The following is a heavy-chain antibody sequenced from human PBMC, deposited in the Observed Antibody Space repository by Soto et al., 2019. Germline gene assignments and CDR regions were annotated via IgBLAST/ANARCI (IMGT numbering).Heavy chain of an antibody. CDR1: GYTFTSYY. J-gene: IGHJ6*03. D-gene: IGHD5-12*01. CDR2: INPSGGST. Sequence: ASVKVSCKASGYTFTSYYMHWVRQAPGQGLEWMGIINPSGGSTSYAQKFQGRVTMTRDTSTSTVYMELSSLRSEDTAVYYCASVDIVAYADYYYYMDVWGKGTTVTVSS. CDR3: ASVDIVAYADYYYYMDV. V-gene: IGHV1-46*03.